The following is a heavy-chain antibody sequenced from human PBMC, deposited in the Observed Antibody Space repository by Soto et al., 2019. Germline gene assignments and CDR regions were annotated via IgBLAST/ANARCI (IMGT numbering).Heavy chain of an antibody. CDR3: ARGGVAVAGNDAFDM. V-gene: IGHV1-69*13. J-gene: IGHJ3*02. CDR2: IIPLYRTA. Sequence: VASVQVSCKASGDTFSSYGISWVRQAPGQGLEWMGGIIPLYRTATNEQTFQGRVTITADESTSTAYMELSSLRSEDTAVYYCARGGVAVAGNDAFDMWGQGTQVTVSS. D-gene: IGHD6-13*01. CDR1: GDTFSSYG.